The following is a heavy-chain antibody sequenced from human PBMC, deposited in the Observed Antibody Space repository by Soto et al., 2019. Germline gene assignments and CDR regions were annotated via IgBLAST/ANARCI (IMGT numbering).Heavy chain of an antibody. CDR2: FDPEDGET. CDR1: GYTLTELS. V-gene: IGHV1-24*01. D-gene: IGHD3-16*01. CDR3: ATDQKASGVITFGGVNY. J-gene: IGHJ4*02. Sequence: GASVKVSCKVSGYTLTELSMHWVRQAPGKGLEWMGGFDPEDGETIYAQKFQGRVTMTEDTSTDTAYVELSSLRSEDTAVYYCATDQKASGVITFGGVNYWGQGTLVTVSS.